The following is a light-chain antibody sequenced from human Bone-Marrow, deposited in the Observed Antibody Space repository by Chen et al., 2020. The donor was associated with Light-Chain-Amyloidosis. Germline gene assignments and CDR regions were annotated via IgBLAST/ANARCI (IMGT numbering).Light chain of an antibody. CDR3: QHYGDSLFT. J-gene: IGKJ3*01. CDR2: GAS. CDR1: QSVSSTH. V-gene: IGKV3-20*01. Sequence: VLTQSPGTLSLSPGERATLSCRVSQSVSSTHLAWYQQKPGQAPRLLIYGASTRATGIPDRFSGTGSATDFTLTISRVEPEDFAIYCCQHYGDSLFTFGPGTKVDIE.